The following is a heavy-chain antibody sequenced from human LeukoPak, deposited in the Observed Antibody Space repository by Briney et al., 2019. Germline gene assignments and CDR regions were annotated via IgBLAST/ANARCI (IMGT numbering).Heavy chain of an antibody. V-gene: IGHV3-74*01. CDR3: ARDYGRSRDYGMDV. CDR2: INADGSSA. D-gene: IGHD3-10*01. CDR1: GFTLSNSG. J-gene: IGHJ6*02. Sequence: GGSLSLSCAASGFTLSNSGMHWVRQAPGKGLVWVSRINADGSSASYADPVKGRFTISRDNAKNTLYLQMNSLRAEDTAMYYCARDYGRSRDYGMDVWGQGTTVTVSS.